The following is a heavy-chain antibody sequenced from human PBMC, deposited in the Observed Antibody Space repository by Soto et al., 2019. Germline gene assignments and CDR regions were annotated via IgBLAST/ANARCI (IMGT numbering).Heavy chain of an antibody. D-gene: IGHD4-17*01. Sequence: HPEGSLRLSCAASGFTFGGSAMQWVRQASGEGLEWLGRIGSRGNSYATAYAASVKDRFTISRDDSKNTAFLQMNNLKTEDTAVYYCSRDDADWLFNWGQGALVTVSS. V-gene: IGHV3-73*01. J-gene: IGHJ4*02. CDR3: SRDDADWLFN. CDR1: GFTFGGSA. CDR2: IGSRGNSYAT.